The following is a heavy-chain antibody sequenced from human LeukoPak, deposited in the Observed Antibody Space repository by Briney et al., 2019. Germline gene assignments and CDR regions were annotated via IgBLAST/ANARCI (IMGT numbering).Heavy chain of an antibody. CDR2: ISTSSRYI. CDR3: ARADCSGSTCYLRRSWFDP. Sequence: GGSLRLSCAASGFTFSSFDMNWVRQPPGKGLEWVSSISTSSRYIYYRDSVKGRFTISRDDAKNSLYLQVNSLRVEDTAVYYCARADCSGSTCYLRRSWFDPWGQGTLVTVSS. V-gene: IGHV3-21*01. CDR1: GFTFSSFD. D-gene: IGHD2-2*01. J-gene: IGHJ5*02.